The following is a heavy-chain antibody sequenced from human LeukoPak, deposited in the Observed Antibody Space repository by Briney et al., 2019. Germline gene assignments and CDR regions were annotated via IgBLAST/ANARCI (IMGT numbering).Heavy chain of an antibody. CDR1: GGSISSSSYY. CDR2: IYHSGST. CDR3: ARDGQRYYYDSSGQYDY. V-gene: IGHV4-39*07. D-gene: IGHD3-22*01. Sequence: TSETLSLTCTVSGGSISSSSYYWGWIRQPPGKGLEWIGSIYHSGSTNYNPSLKSRVTISVDKSKNQFSLKLSSVTAADTAVYYCARDGQRYYYDSSGQYDYWGQGTLVTVSS. J-gene: IGHJ4*02.